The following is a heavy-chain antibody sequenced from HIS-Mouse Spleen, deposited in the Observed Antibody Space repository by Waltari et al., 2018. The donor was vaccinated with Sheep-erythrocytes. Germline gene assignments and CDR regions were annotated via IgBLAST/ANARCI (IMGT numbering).Heavy chain of an antibody. CDR2: IYYSGST. D-gene: IGHD3-3*01. CDR1: GGSISSYY. V-gene: IGHV4-59*01. J-gene: IGHJ3*02. CDR3: ARSGDSSGYDFWSGYYTPDAFDI. Sequence: QVQLQESGPGLVKPSETLSLTCTVSGGSISSYYWSWIRQPPGKGLEWIGYIYYSGSTNYNPSLKSRVTISVDTSKYQFSLKLSSVTAADTAVYYCARSGDSSGYDFWSGYYTPDAFDIWGQGTMVTVSS.